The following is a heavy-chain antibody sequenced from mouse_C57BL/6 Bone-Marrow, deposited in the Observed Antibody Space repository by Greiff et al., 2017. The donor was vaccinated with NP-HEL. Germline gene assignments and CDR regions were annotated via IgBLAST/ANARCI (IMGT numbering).Heavy chain of an antibody. V-gene: IGHV5-16*01. CDR1: GFTFSDYY. CDR2: INYDGSST. CDR3: ARLYDYDAYFDY. J-gene: IGHJ2*01. Sequence: EVQLVESEGGLVQPGSSMKLSCTASGFTFSDYYMAWVRQVPEKGLEWVANINYDGSSTYYLDSLKSRFIISRDNAKNILYLQMSSLKSEDTATYYCARLYDYDAYFDYWGQGTTLTVSS. D-gene: IGHD2-4*01.